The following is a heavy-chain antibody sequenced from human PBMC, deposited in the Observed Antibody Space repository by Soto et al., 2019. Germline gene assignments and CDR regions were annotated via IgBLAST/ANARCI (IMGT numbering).Heavy chain of an antibody. J-gene: IGHJ4*02. V-gene: IGHV3-30-3*01. CDR1: GFTFSSYY. CDR3: ARLPRGRSSEGDYFAS. D-gene: IGHD6-6*01. Sequence: QVQLVESGGGVVQPGRSLRLSCAASGFTFSSYYIHWVRQAPGKGLEWVAVISFDGANRYYADSVRGRFTISRDNSKNTVYLQMNSLGAGDTAVYYCARLPRGRSSEGDYFASWGQGTLVTVSS. CDR2: ISFDGANR.